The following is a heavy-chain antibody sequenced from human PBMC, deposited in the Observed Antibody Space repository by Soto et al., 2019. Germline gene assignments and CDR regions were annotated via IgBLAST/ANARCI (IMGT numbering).Heavy chain of an antibody. V-gene: IGHV4-59*01. CDR3: ARDPTTVTTASYYYYGMDV. CDR2: IYSSGTT. D-gene: IGHD4-17*01. Sequence: SETLSLTCIVSGDSISSYYWTWIRQPPGKGLEWIGSIYSSGTTTYNPSLKSRVTISVDTSKIQFSLKLTSVTAADTAVYYCARDPTTVTTASYYYYGMDVWGQGTTVTVSS. J-gene: IGHJ6*02. CDR1: GDSISSYY.